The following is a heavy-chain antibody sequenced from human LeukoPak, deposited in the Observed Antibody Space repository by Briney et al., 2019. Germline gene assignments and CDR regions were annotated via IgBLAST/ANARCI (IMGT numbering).Heavy chain of an antibody. CDR1: GFTFSGYW. J-gene: IGHJ3*02. V-gene: IGHV3-74*01. CDR3: ARDGYYDILTGFDDAFDI. CDR2: INSDGSST. Sequence: GGSLRLSCAASGFTFSGYWMHWVRQAPGKGLVWVSRINSDGSSTSHADSVKGRFTISRDNAKNTLYLQMNSLRAEDTAVYYCARDGYYDILTGFDDAFDIWGQGTMVTVSS. D-gene: IGHD3-9*01.